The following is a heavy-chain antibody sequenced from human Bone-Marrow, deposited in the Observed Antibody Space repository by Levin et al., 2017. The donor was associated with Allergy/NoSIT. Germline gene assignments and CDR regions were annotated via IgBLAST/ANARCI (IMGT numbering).Heavy chain of an antibody. CDR2: IGNSGGNM. D-gene: IGHD6-19*01. V-gene: IGHV3-23*01. J-gene: IGHJ4*02. CDR3: VKSGARIAVAGRYYFDS. Sequence: PGGSLRLSCATSGFNFGTYAMNWVRQPPGKGLEWVAGIGNSGGNMYYADSVTGRFSISRDNSKDTVFLQMNNLRVEDTAVYYCVKSGARIAVAGRYYFDSWGQGALVTVAS. CDR1: GFNFGTYA.